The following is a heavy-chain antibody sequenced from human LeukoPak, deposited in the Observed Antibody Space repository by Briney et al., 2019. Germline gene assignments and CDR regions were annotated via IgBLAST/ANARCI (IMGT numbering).Heavy chain of an antibody. Sequence: PGGSLRLSCAASGITFSNYGMNWVRQAPGKGLEWVARIKQDGGEKYYVDSVKGRFTISTDNAKNSLYLQMNSLRVEDTAVYYCASGFAGFDPWGQGALVTVSS. CDR2: IKQDGGEK. CDR3: ASGFAGFDP. J-gene: IGHJ5*02. V-gene: IGHV3-7*01. CDR1: GITFSNYG.